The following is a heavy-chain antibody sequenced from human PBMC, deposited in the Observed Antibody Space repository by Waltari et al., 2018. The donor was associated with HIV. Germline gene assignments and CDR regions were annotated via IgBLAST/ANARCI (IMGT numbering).Heavy chain of an antibody. CDR2: IYSVGKT. CDR1: GGSISSSSRHY. J-gene: IGHJ6*02. Sequence: QLQLQESGPGLVKPSETLSLTCTVSGGSISSSSRHYWGWIRQPPGKRLEWIGSIYSVGKTYYKPALESRVTMSADTSKTQFSLKLRSVTAADTSLYYGARVSTWFHLEGGDVWRQGTTVTVSS. V-gene: IGHV4-39*01. D-gene: IGHD3-3*01. CDR3: ARVSTWFHLEGGDV.